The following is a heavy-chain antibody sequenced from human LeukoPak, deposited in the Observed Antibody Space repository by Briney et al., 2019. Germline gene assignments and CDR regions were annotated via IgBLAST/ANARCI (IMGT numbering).Heavy chain of an antibody. CDR2: IYYSGST. Sequence: SETLSLTCTVSGGSISSYYWSWLRQPPGKALEWLGYIYYSGSTNYNPSLKSRVTISVDTSKNQFSLKLSSVTAADTAVYYCARARRGGQWLEFRTYYFDYWGQGTLVTVSS. V-gene: IGHV4-59*13. D-gene: IGHD6-19*01. J-gene: IGHJ4*02. CDR1: GGSISSYY. CDR3: ARARRGGQWLEFRTYYFDY.